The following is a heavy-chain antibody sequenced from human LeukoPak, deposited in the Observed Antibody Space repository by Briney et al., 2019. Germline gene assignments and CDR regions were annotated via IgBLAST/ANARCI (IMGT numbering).Heavy chain of an antibody. V-gene: IGHV4-59*08. Sequence: SETLSLTCTVPGGSISGYYWSWIRQPPGKGLEWIGYIYYSVTSVTTNYNPPLKSRVTILVDTSKNQFSLKVSSVTAADTAVYYCARTRDGYNFLDYWGQGTLVTVSS. CDR1: GGSISGYY. J-gene: IGHJ4*02. CDR3: ARTRDGYNFLDY. CDR2: IYYSVTSVTT. D-gene: IGHD5-24*01.